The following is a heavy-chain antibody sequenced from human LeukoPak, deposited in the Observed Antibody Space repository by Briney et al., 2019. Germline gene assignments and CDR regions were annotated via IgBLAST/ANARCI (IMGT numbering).Heavy chain of an antibody. CDR1: GYTLTTYG. D-gene: IGHD3-10*01. J-gene: IGHJ6*02. V-gene: IGHV1-18*01. CDR3: ASGSITMIRGVVYYYYGLDV. Sequence: GASVKVSCKASGYTLTTYGVGWVRQAPGQGLEWMGWISGYDGSTRYAQQLQGRVTITKDTSTSTAYMELRSLRSDDTAIYYCASGSITMIRGVVYYYYGLDVWGQGTTVTVSS. CDR2: ISGYDGST.